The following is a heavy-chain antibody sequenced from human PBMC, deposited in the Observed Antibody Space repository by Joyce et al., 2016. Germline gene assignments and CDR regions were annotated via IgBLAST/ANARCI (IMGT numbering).Heavy chain of an antibody. CDR1: GFSLSTSGVG. Sequence: QVTLKESGPTLVKPTQTLTLTCTFSGFSLSTSGVGVGWIRQPPGKALEWLALIYWDDDKRYSSSLKSRLTITKDTSKNQVVLTMTNMDLVDTATYYCAHAPATDRYYGMDVWGQGTTVTVSS. D-gene: IGHD6-25*01. J-gene: IGHJ6*02. V-gene: IGHV2-5*02. CDR3: AHAPATDRYYGMDV. CDR2: IYWDDDK.